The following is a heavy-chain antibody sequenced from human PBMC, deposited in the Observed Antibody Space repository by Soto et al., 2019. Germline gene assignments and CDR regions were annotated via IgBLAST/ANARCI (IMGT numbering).Heavy chain of an antibody. Sequence: QVQLVESGGGLVKPGGSLRLSCATSGFTFSDYYMSWIRQAPGKGLEFISYISPKGTYRTYADSVKGRITISRGNAKNSLYLQVNSLRAEDTAVYYCSRGGGGGLFDLWGQGTFVTVSS. CDR1: GFTFSDYY. D-gene: IGHD2-21*01. CDR2: ISPKGTYR. J-gene: IGHJ5*02. CDR3: SRGGGGGLFDL. V-gene: IGHV3-11*06.